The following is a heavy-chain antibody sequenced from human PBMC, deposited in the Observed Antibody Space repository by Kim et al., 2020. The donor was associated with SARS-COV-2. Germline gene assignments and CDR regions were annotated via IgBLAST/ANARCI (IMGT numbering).Heavy chain of an antibody. D-gene: IGHD3-16*01. J-gene: IGHJ4*02. CDR1: GYTLTELS. V-gene: IGHV1-24*01. CDR3: ALKPYDYVWGSYFGY. Sequence: ASVKVSCKVSGYTLTELSMHWVRQAPGKGLEWMGGFDPEDGETIYAQKFQGRVTMTEDTSTDTAYMELSSLRSEDTAVYYCALKPYDYVWGSYFGYWGQGTLVTVSS. CDR2: FDPEDGET.